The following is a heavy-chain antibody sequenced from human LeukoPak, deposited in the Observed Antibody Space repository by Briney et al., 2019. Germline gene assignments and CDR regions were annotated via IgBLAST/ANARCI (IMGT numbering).Heavy chain of an antibody. CDR1: GFTFSTYS. D-gene: IGHD3-16*02. V-gene: IGHV3-21*01. CDR3: ARDLGVIVHPSDY. Sequence: GGSLRLSCAASGFTFSTYSMNWVRQAPGKGLEWVSSITSINSYIYYADSVKGRFTISRDNAKNSLYLQMNRLRAEDTAVYYCARDLGVIVHPSDYWGQGTLVTVSS. CDR2: ITSINSYI. J-gene: IGHJ4*02.